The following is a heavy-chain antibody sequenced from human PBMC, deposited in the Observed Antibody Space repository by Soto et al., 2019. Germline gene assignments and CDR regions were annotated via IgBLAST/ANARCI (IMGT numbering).Heavy chain of an antibody. CDR2: MNPNSGNT. V-gene: IGHV1-8*01. CDR1: GYTCTSYD. Sequence: ASVKVSCKASGYTCTSYDINWVRQATGQGLEWMGWMNPNSGNTGYAQKFQGRVTMTRNTSISTAYMELSSLRSEDTAVYYCARGRRGLVPAATYYYYGMDVWGQGTTVTVSS. CDR3: ARGRRGLVPAATYYYYGMDV. D-gene: IGHD2-2*01. J-gene: IGHJ6*02.